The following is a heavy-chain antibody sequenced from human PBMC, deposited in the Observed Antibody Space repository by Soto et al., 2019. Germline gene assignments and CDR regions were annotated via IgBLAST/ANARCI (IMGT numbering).Heavy chain of an antibody. V-gene: IGHV3-74*01. CDR3: AREGGKGFFDY. CDR2: INSDGSSI. Sequence: VQLVESGGGLVQPGGSLRLSCAASGFTFSFYWMHWVRQAPGKGLVWVSRINSDGSSISHADSVKGRFTSSRDNAKNTLYLQMNSLRAEDTAVYYCAREGGKGFFDYWGQGTQVAVSS. D-gene: IGHD1-1*01. J-gene: IGHJ4*02. CDR1: GFTFSFYW.